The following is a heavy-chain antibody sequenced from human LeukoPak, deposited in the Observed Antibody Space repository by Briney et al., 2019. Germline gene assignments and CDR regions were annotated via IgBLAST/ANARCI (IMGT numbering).Heavy chain of an antibody. CDR1: GHTFTGYY. CDR2: INPNSGGT. Sequence: SVKVSCKPSGHTFTGYYMHGVRQAPGQGREWMGWINPNSGGTNYAQKIQGGVTMTSGPSISTADMEQSRLRSDDTAVYYCAREWEMATTGDWGQGTLVTVSS. V-gene: IGHV1-2*02. D-gene: IGHD5-24*01. J-gene: IGHJ4*02. CDR3: AREWEMATTGD.